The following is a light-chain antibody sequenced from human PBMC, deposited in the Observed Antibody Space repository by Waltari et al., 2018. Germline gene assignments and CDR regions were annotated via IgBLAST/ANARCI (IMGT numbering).Light chain of an antibody. J-gene: IGLJ1*01. Sequence: QSALTQPRSVSGSPGQSVTISCTGTSSDVGGYNYVSWYQQHPGKAPKLMIYDVSKRPSVVPDRLSGSKSGNTASLTISGLQAEDEADYYCCSYAGSRYVFGTGTKVTVL. CDR2: DVS. CDR3: CSYAGSRYV. CDR1: SSDVGGYNY. V-gene: IGLV2-11*01.